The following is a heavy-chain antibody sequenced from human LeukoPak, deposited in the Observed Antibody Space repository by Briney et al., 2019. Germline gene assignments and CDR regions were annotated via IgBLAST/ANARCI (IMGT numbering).Heavy chain of an antibody. V-gene: IGHV6-1*01. D-gene: IGHD6-19*01. CDR1: GDSLSSNSAA. J-gene: IGHJ4*02. CDR3: ARVSNSSGWYLDF. Sequence: PSHPLSLTCALSGDSLSSNSAAWNWTRKSPSRGLEWLVRTYYRSKWYHDYAVSVRSRITINPGTSKNQFSLQLNSVTPEDTAVYYCARVSNSSGWYLDFWGQGTLVTVSS. CDR2: TYYRSKWYH.